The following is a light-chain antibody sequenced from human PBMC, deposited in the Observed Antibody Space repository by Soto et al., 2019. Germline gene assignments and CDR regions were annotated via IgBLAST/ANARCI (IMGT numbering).Light chain of an antibody. CDR3: SSYTTSNTQV. CDR2: DVS. Sequence: QSALTQPASVSGSPGQSITITCTETSSDVGTYNYVSWYQHRPGKAPKLMIYDVSYRPSGVSNRFSGSKSANTASLTISGLQAEYEADYYCSSYTTSNTQVFGGGTKLTVL. CDR1: SSDVGTYNY. J-gene: IGLJ3*02. V-gene: IGLV2-14*01.